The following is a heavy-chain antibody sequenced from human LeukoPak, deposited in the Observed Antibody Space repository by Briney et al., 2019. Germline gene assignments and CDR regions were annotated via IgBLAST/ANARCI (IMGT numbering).Heavy chain of an antibody. Sequence: ASVKVSCKASGYTFTSYYMHWVRQAPGQGLEWMGIINPSGGSTSYAQKFQGRVTMTRDTSISTAYMELSRLRSDDTAVYYCARGRSYYGFDYWGQGTLVTVSS. J-gene: IGHJ4*02. CDR2: INPSGGST. V-gene: IGHV1-46*01. CDR1: GYTFTSYY. CDR3: ARGRSYYGFDY. D-gene: IGHD1-26*01.